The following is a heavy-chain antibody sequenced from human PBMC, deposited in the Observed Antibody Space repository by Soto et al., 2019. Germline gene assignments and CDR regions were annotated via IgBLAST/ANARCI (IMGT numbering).Heavy chain of an antibody. D-gene: IGHD3-3*01. Sequence: ASETLSLTCTVSGGSITNSYWSWIRQPPGKGLEWIGHISYRGRINYNPPLRSRGTISVDTSKNQFSLKLSSVTAADTAVYYCSRDSGRMYYDTWSGYDYGLDVWGQGTTVTVSS. V-gene: IGHV4-59*01. CDR3: SRDSGRMYYDTWSGYDYGLDV. CDR2: ISYRGRI. CDR1: GGSITNSY. J-gene: IGHJ6*02.